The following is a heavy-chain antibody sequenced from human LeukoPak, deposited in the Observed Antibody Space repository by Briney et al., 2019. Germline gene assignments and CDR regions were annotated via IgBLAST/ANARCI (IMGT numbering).Heavy chain of an antibody. Sequence: GGSLRLSCSVSGFTFSTYVMHWVRQAPGKGLEYVSAISSNGDNTYYADSVKGRFTISRDNSKNTLYLQMSSLRADDTAVYYGVRGTGCWGQGTLVTVSS. J-gene: IGHJ4*02. CDR3: VRGTGC. CDR1: GFTFSTYV. CDR2: ISSNGDNT. V-gene: IGHV3-64D*06. D-gene: IGHD6-19*01.